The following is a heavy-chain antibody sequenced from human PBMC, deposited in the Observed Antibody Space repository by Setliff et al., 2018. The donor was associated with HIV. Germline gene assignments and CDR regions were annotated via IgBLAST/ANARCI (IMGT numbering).Heavy chain of an antibody. CDR3: ARARLLGGFLS. J-gene: IGHJ5*02. CDR1: GDSIGTYY. CDR2: FYYGGSI. Sequence: TSETLSLTCSVSGDSIGTYYWNWIRQTPGKRLEWIGFFYYGGSIDYNPALKNRVAISVDTSRNRVSLKMTSVTAADTAVYYCARARLLGGFLSWGRGALVTVSS. V-gene: IGHV4-59*01. D-gene: IGHD7-27*01.